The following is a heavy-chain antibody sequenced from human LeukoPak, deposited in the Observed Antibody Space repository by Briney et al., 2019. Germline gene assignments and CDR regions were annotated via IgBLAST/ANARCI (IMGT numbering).Heavy chain of an antibody. CDR2: ISYDGSNK. CDR1: GFTFSTYA. Sequence: GGSLRLSCAASGFTFSTYAMHWVRQAPGKGLEWVAFISYDGSNKYYADSVKGRFTISRDNSKNTLYLQMNSLRAEDTAVYYCAKEEYGDPTTLYWYFDLWGRGTLVTVSS. CDR3: AKEEYGDPTTLYWYFDL. D-gene: IGHD4-17*01. J-gene: IGHJ2*01. V-gene: IGHV3-30*18.